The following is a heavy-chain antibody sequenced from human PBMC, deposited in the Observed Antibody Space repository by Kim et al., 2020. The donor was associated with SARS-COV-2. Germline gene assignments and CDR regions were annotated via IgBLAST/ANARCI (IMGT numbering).Heavy chain of an antibody. CDR3: ARGGGVTMIVVVIAYYF. CDR2: ISYDGSNK. J-gene: IGHJ4*01. Sequence: GGSLRLSCAASGFTFSSYAMHWVRQAPGKGLEWVAVISYDGSNKYYADSVKGRFTISRDNSKNTLYLQMNSLRAEDTAVYYCARGGGVTMIVVVIAYYF. D-gene: IGHD3-22*01. V-gene: IGHV3-30-3*01. CDR1: GFTFSSYA.